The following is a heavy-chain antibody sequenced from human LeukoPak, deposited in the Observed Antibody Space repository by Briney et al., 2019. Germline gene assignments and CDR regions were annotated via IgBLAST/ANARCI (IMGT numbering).Heavy chain of an antibody. CDR3: ARERYYDFWSGSSGYYMDV. CDR2: IIPILGIA. J-gene: IGHJ6*03. V-gene: IGHV1-69*04. D-gene: IGHD3-3*01. CDR1: GGTFSSYT. Sequence: SVKASCKASGGTFSSYTISWVRQAPGQGLEWMGRIIPILGIANYAQKFQGRVTITADKSTSTAYMELSSLRSEDTAVYYCARERYYDFWSGSSGYYMDVWGKGTTVTVSS.